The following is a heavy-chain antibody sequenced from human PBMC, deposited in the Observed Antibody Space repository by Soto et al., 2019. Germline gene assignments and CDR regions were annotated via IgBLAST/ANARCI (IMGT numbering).Heavy chain of an antibody. CDR3: ASGPGEGYNYPCAMDV. V-gene: IGHV4-61*01. J-gene: IGHJ6*02. Sequence: QVQLQESGPGLVKPSETLSLTCTVSGGSVSSGSYYWSWIRQPPGKGLEWIGYIYYSGSTNYNPSPKSRVTISVDTSKNQFSLKLSSVTAADTAVYYCASGPGEGYNYPCAMDVWGQGTTVTVSS. CDR2: IYYSGST. CDR1: GGSVSSGSYY. D-gene: IGHD5-12*01.